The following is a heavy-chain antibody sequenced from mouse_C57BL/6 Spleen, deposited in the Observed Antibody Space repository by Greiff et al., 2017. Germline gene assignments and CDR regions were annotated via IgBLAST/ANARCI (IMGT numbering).Heavy chain of an antibody. CDR2: INPSSGYT. CDR3: AIGSSHDY. J-gene: IGHJ2*01. V-gene: IGHV1-4*01. Sequence: VQLQQSGAELARPGASVKMSCKASGYTFTSYTMHWVKQRPGQGLEWIGYINPSSGYTKYNQKFKDKATLTADKSSSTAYMQLSSLTSEDSAVYYCAIGSSHDYWGQGTTLTVSS. D-gene: IGHD1-1*01. CDR1: GYTFTSYT.